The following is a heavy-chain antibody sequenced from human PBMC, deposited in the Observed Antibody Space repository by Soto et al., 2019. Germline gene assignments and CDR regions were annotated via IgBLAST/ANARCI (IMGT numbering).Heavy chain of an antibody. D-gene: IGHD3-22*01. CDR3: ARVGERVVVTGGANWFDP. V-gene: IGHV4-30-4*01. CDR1: GGSISSGDYY. CDR2: IYYSGST. J-gene: IGHJ5*02. Sequence: QVQLQESGPGLVKPSQTLSLTCTVSGGSISSGDYYWSWIRQPPGKGLEWIGYIYYSGSTYYNPSLKSRVTISVDTSKNQFSLKLSSVTAADTAVYYCARVGERVVVTGGANWFDPWGQGTLVTVS.